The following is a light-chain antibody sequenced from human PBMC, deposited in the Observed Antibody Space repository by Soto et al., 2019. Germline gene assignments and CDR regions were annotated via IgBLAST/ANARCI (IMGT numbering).Light chain of an antibody. Sequence: DIVMTQSPDSLAVSLGERATINCKSSQSVLYSSNNKNYLAWYQQRPGQPPKLLIYWASTRESGVPDRFSGSGSGTDFTRTTTSLQAEDVAVYYCQQYESTPPTFGQGTKLEIK. CDR2: WAS. CDR1: QSVLYSSNNKNY. CDR3: QQYESTPPT. V-gene: IGKV4-1*01. J-gene: IGKJ2*01.